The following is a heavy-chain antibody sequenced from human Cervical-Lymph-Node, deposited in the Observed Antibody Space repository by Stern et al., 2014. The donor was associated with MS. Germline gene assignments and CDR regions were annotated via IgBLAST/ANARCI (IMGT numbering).Heavy chain of an antibody. J-gene: IGHJ2*01. Sequence: QVTLKESGPTLVKPTQTLTLTCTFSGFALTTSGVGVGWIRQPPGKALEWLGLGYWDDDSHYSPSLKSRLTITQDISKNQVVLTMTNMDPVDTATYYCAHTYNQLNFWYFDLWGRGTLVTVSS. CDR2: GYWDDDS. V-gene: IGHV2-5*02. CDR3: AHTYNQLNFWYFDL. CDR1: GFALTTSGVG. D-gene: IGHD5-24*01.